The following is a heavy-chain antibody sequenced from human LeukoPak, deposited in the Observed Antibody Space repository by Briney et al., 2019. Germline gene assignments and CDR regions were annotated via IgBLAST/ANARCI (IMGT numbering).Heavy chain of an antibody. Sequence: GGSLRLSCAASGFTFSDYYMSWIRQAPGKGLEWVSYISSSGSTICYADSVKGRFTISRDNAKNSLYLQMNSLRAEVTAVYYCARDRVDTAMGIDYWGQGTLVTVSS. CDR1: GFTFSDYY. CDR3: ARDRVDTAMGIDY. CDR2: ISSSGSTI. J-gene: IGHJ4*02. V-gene: IGHV3-11*04. D-gene: IGHD5-18*01.